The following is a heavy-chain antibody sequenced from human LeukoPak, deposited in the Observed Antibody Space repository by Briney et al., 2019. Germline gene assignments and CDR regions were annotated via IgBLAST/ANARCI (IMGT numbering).Heavy chain of an antibody. D-gene: IGHD6-6*01. V-gene: IGHV3-21*01. J-gene: IGHJ6*02. CDR2: ISSSNSYI. CDR1: GFTFSSYS. CDR3: ARDLVSSSSSRDYYYAVDV. Sequence: GGSLRLSCAASGFTFSSYSMNWVRQAPGKGLEWVSSISSSNSYIYYADSVKGRFTISRDNAKNSLYLQMNSLRAEDTAVYYCARDLVSSSSSRDYYYAVDVWGQGTTVTVSS.